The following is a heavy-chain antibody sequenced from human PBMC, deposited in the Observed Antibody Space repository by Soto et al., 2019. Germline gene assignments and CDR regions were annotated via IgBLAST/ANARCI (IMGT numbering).Heavy chain of an antibody. J-gene: IGHJ6*02. CDR1: GFTFSSYA. Sequence: DVQLLESGGHLVQPGGSLRLPGAASGFTFSSYAMTWVRQAPGKGREWVSSVSAGGDMTYYSDSVKGRFTISRDNSNNALFLQMNSLRIEDTALYYCARGDRGGSGSPASYYYSGLDVWGQGTTVTVS. V-gene: IGHV3-23*01. CDR3: ARGDRGGSGSPASYYYSGLDV. CDR2: VSAGGDMT. D-gene: IGHD3-10*01.